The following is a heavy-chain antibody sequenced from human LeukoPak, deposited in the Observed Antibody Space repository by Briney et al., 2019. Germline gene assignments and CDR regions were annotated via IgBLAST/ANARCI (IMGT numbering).Heavy chain of an antibody. CDR3: ARVCIQWLVPLY. CDR2: IYHSGST. Sequence: PETLSLTCTVSGYSISSGYYWGWIRQPPGKGLEGIGSIYHSGSTYYNPSLKSRVTISVDTSKNQFSLKLSSVTAADTAVYYCARVCIQWLVPLYWGQGTLVTVSS. J-gene: IGHJ4*02. V-gene: IGHV4-38-2*02. D-gene: IGHD6-19*01. CDR1: GYSISSGYY.